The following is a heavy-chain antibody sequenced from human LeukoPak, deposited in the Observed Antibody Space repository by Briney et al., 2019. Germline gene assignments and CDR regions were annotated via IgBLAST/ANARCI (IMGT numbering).Heavy chain of an antibody. D-gene: IGHD1/OR15-1a*01. Sequence: APVKVSCKAPGYTFTSYYMHWVRQAPGQGLEWMGIINPSGGSTSYAQKFQGRVTMTEDTSTDTAYMELSSLRSEDTAVYYCATPASGYYNWNREYYFDYWGQGTLVTVSS. V-gene: IGHV1-46*01. CDR2: INPSGGST. J-gene: IGHJ4*02. CDR1: GYTFTSYY. CDR3: ATPASGYYNWNREYYFDY.